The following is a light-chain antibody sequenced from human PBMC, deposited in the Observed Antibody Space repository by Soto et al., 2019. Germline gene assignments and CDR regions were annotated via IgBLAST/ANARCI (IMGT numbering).Light chain of an antibody. CDR3: QRLNSYPIT. J-gene: IGKJ5*01. CDR1: QGISSY. Sequence: DIQLTQAPSFLSASVGDRVTITCRASQGISSYLAWYQQKPGKAPKLLISAASTLQSGVPSRFSGSGSGTDFTLTISSLQPEDFATYYCQRLNSYPITFGQGTRLEIK. V-gene: IGKV1-9*01. CDR2: AAS.